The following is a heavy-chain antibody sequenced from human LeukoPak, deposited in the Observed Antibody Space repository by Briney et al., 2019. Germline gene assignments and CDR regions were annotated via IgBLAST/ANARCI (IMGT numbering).Heavy chain of an antibody. CDR1: GFTFSSYA. D-gene: IGHD3-3*01. CDR2: TSGSGGST. CDR3: ATARYYDFWSGRPNWFDP. Sequence: GGSLRLSCAASGFTFSSYAMTWVRQAPGKGLEWVSGTSGSGGSTSYADSVKGRFTISRDNSKNTLYLQMNSLRADDTAVYYCATARYYDFWSGRPNWFDPWGQGTLVTVSS. J-gene: IGHJ5*02. V-gene: IGHV3-23*01.